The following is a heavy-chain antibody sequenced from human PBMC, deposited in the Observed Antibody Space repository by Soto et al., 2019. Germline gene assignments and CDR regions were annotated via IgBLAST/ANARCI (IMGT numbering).Heavy chain of an antibody. CDR3: AKDLGSSYGLEY. CDR1: GFTFSSYG. CDR2: ISYDGSKK. V-gene: IGHV3-30*18. D-gene: IGHD5-18*01. Sequence: QVQLVESGGGVVQPGRSLRLSCAASGFTFSSYGMHWVRQAPGKGLEWVAVISYDGSKKYYADSVKGRFTISRDNSKNTLYLQMNSLRAEDTAVYHCAKDLGSSYGLEYWGQGTLVTVSS. J-gene: IGHJ4*02.